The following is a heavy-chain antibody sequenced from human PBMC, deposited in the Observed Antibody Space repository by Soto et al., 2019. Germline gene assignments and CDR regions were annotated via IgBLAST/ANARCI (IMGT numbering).Heavy chain of an antibody. V-gene: IGHV3-21*01. CDR2: ISSSSSYI. J-gene: IGHJ6*02. D-gene: IGHD3-16*01. Sequence: GGSLRLSCAASGFTFSSYSMNWVRQAPGKGLEWVSSISSSSSYIYYADSVKGRFTISRDNAKNSLYLQMNSLRAEDTAVYYCARFWGFGYYGMDVWGQGTTVTVSS. CDR1: GFTFSSYS. CDR3: ARFWGFGYYGMDV.